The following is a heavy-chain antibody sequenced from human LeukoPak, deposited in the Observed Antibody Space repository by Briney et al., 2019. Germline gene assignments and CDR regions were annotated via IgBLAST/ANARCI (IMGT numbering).Heavy chain of an antibody. Sequence: GGTLRLYCAACSFTCYSYSMIWVRPAPGKGLEGVSYLSSSSSTIYYADSVKGRFTISRDNAKNSLYLQMNSLRAEDTAVYYCARVDVVVVPAGYYYYMDVWGKGTTVTVSS. J-gene: IGHJ6*03. D-gene: IGHD2-2*03. CDR2: LSSSSSTI. V-gene: IGHV3-48*04. CDR1: SFTCYSYS. CDR3: ARVDVVVVPAGYYYYMDV.